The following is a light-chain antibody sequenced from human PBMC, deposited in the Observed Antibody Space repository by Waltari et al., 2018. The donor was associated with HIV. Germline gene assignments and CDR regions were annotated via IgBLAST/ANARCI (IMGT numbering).Light chain of an antibody. CDR2: HVN. V-gene: IGLV2-14*03. CDR3: SSYPSIAIYV. J-gene: IGLJ1*01. Sequence: VSWTVEHPGKAPKLLIHHVNNRPSGVSDRFSGSKSGNTASLTISGLQAGDEAHYYCSSYPSIAIYVFGTGTSVTVL.